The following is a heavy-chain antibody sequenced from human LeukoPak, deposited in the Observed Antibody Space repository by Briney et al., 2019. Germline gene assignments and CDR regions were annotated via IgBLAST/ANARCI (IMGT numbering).Heavy chain of an antibody. CDR2: IYYSGST. Sequence: SETLSLTCTVFGGSISSSSYYWGWIRQPPGKGLEWIGSIYYSGSTYYNPSLKSRVTISVDTSKNQFSLKLSSVTAADTAVYYCARDSVWGKGTTVTVSS. J-gene: IGHJ6*04. V-gene: IGHV4-39*07. CDR1: GGSISSSSYY. CDR3: ARDSV.